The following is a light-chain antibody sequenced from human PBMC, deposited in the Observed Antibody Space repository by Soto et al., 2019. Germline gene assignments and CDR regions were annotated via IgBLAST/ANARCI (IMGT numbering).Light chain of an antibody. J-gene: IGKJ4*01. CDR1: QGIRND. CDR2: AAS. V-gene: IGKV1-33*01. CDR3: QQYDNLPLT. Sequence: DIQMTHSPSSLSSSVGDIVTITFRSSQGIRNDLGWYQQKPGKAPKRLIYAASNLETGVPSRFSGSGSGTDFTFTISSLQPEDIATYYCQQYDNLPLTFGGGTKVDIK.